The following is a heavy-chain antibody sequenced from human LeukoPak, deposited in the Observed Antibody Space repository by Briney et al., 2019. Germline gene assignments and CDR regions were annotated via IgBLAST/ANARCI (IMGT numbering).Heavy chain of an antibody. V-gene: IGHV5-51*01. J-gene: IGHJ4*02. CDR1: GYRFTNYW. D-gene: IGHD6-19*01. Sequence: GESLKISCKGSGYRFTNYWIGWARQMPGKGLEWMGIIYPGDSNTRYSPSFQGQVTISADKSISTAYLQWSSLKASDTAMYYCARRNVGEWLVLFDYWGQGTLVTVSS. CDR3: ARRNVGEWLVLFDY. CDR2: IYPGDSNT.